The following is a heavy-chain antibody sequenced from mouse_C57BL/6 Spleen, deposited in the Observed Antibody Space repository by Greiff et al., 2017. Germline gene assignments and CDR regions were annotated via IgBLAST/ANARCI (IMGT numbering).Heavy chain of an antibody. Sequence: VQLQQPGAELVKPGASVKMSCKASGYTFTSYWITWVKQRPIQGLEWIGDIYPCNGSTNYNEKFKNKATLTLDKSSSTAYMQLSSLTSEDAAVVDCARCAISLFFDYWGQGTTLTVSS. CDR1: GYTFTSYW. V-gene: IGHV1-55*01. CDR3: ARCAISLFFDY. D-gene: IGHD6-1*01. CDR2: IYPCNGST. J-gene: IGHJ2*01.